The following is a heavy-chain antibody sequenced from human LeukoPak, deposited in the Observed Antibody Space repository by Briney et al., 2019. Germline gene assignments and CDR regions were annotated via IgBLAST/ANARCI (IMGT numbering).Heavy chain of an antibody. CDR2: IYYSGST. CDR3: ARGYDSSGYYHIDY. Sequence: PSETLSLTCTVSGGSISSYYWSWIRQPPGKALEWIGYIYYSGSTNYNPSLKSRVTISVDTSKNQFSLKLSSVTAADTAVYYCARGYDSSGYYHIDYWGQGTLVTVSS. J-gene: IGHJ4*02. D-gene: IGHD3-22*01. CDR1: GGSISSYY. V-gene: IGHV4-59*01.